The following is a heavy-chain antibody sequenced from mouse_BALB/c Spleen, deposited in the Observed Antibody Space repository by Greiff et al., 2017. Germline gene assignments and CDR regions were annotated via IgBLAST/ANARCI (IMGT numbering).Heavy chain of an antibody. CDR3: ARVGTGGAY. CDR2: IWAGGST. V-gene: IGHV2-9*02. Sequence: VMLMESGPGLVAPSQSLSITCTVSGFSLTSYGVHWVRQPPGKGLEWLGVIWAGGSTNYNSALMSRLSISKDNSKSQVFLKMNSLQTDDTAMYYCARVGTGGAYWGQGTLVTVSA. CDR1: GFSLTSYG. J-gene: IGHJ3*01. D-gene: IGHD4-1*01.